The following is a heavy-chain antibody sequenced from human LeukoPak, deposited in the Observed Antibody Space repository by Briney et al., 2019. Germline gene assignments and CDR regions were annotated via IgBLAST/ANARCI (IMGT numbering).Heavy chain of an antibody. CDR2: ISYDGSNK. CDR1: GFTFSSYA. V-gene: IGHV3-30*04. D-gene: IGHD5-24*01. CDR3: ARWLQSWGVFDY. J-gene: IGHJ4*02. Sequence: GRSLRLSCAASGFTFSSYAMHWVRQAPGKGLEWVAVISYDGSNKYYADSVKGRFTISRDNSKNPLYLQMNRLRAEDTAVYYCARWLQSWGVFDYWGQGTLVTVSS.